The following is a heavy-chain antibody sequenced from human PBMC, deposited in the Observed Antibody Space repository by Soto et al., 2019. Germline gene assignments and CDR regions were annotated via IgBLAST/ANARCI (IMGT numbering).Heavy chain of an antibody. V-gene: IGHV3-30-3*01. Sequence: QVQLVESGGCVVQPGRSLRLSCAASGFTFSSYAMHWVRQAPGKGLEWVAVISYDGSNKYYADSVKGRFTISRDNSKNALYLQMNSLRAEDTAVYYCESAGVPFAVTTYPDYWGQGTLVTVSS. CDR3: ESAGVPFAVTTYPDY. D-gene: IGHD4-17*01. CDR2: ISYDGSNK. CDR1: GFTFSSYA. J-gene: IGHJ4*02.